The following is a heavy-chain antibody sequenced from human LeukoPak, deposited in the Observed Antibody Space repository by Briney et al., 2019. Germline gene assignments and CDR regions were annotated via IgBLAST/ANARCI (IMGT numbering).Heavy chain of an antibody. Sequence: PGGSLRLSCAASGFTFSSYGMHWVRQAPGKGLVWVSRIDTDGSSTTYADSVKGRFTVSRDNAKNTLYLQMNSLRAEDTAVYYCARSVLRFLEWFGDHMDVWGKGTTVTVSS. J-gene: IGHJ6*03. CDR1: GFTFSSYG. CDR3: ARSVLRFLEWFGDHMDV. V-gene: IGHV3-74*01. CDR2: IDTDGSST. D-gene: IGHD3-3*01.